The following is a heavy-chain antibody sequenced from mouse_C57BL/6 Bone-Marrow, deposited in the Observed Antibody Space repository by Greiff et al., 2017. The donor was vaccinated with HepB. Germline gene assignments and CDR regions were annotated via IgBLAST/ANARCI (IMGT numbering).Heavy chain of an antibody. CDR3: TRDLKDTTVLMDY. D-gene: IGHD1-1*01. CDR1: GFTFSSYA. Sequence: EVQLQESGEGLVKPGGSLKLSCAASGFTFSSYAMSWVRQTPEKRLEWVAYISSGGDYIYYADTVKGRFTISRDNARNTLYLQMSSLKSEDTAMYYCTRDLKDTTVLMDYWGQGTSVTVSS. V-gene: IGHV5-9-1*02. CDR2: ISSGGDYI. J-gene: IGHJ4*01.